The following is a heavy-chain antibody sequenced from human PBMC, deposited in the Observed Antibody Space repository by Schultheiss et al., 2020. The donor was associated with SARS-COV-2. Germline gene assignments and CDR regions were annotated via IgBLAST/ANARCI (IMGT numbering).Heavy chain of an antibody. CDR1: GVSVDSGGYY. CDR2: IYYSGGT. V-gene: IGHV4-31*01. D-gene: IGHD4-17*01. CDR3: ATGGSTVTGTFDY. Sequence: SQTLSLTCTVSGVSVDSGGYYWSWIRQPPGKGLEWIGYIYYSGGTYYNPSLKSLGTISVDTSKNQFSLKLSSVTAADTAVYYCATGGSTVTGTFDYWGQGTLVTVSS. J-gene: IGHJ4*02.